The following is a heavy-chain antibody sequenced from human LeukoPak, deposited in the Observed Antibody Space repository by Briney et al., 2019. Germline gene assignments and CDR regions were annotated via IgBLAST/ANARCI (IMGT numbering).Heavy chain of an antibody. Sequence: PGGSLRLSCAASGFTFSSYGMHWVRQAPGKGLEWVAVISYDGSDKYYADSVKGRFTISRDNSKNTLYLQMNSLRAEDTAVYYCARDYYGSFDPWGQGTLVTVSS. J-gene: IGHJ5*02. CDR2: ISYDGSDK. CDR3: ARDYYGSFDP. CDR1: GFTFSSYG. D-gene: IGHD3-10*01. V-gene: IGHV3-30*03.